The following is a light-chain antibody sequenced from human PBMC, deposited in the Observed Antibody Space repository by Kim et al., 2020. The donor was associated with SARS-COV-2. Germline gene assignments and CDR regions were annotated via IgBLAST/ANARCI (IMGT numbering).Light chain of an antibody. CDR3: QQYNNWYS. J-gene: IGKJ2*03. V-gene: IGKV3-15*01. CDR1: QSVSSN. CDR2: GAS. Sequence: EIVMTQSPATLSVSPGERATLSCRASQSVSSNLAWYQRKPGQAPRLLIYGASTRATGISARFSGSGSGTEFTLTISSLQSEDFAVYYCQQYNNWYSFGQGTKLEI.